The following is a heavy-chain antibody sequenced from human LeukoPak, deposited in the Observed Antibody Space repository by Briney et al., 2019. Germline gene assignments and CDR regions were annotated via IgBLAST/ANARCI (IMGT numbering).Heavy chain of an antibody. J-gene: IGHJ4*02. CDR2: ISSSGSTI. CDR1: GFTFSDYY. V-gene: IGHV3-11*04. CDR3: ARAESSGWTPFDY. D-gene: IGHD6-19*01. Sequence: GGSLRLSCAASGFTFSDYYMSWIRQAPGKGLEWVSYISSSGSTIYYADSVKGRFTISRDNAKNSLYLQMNSLRAEDTAVYYCARAESSGWTPFDYWGQGTLVTVSS.